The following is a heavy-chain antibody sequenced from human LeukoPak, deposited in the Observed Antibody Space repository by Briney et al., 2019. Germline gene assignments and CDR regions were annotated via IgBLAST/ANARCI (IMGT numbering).Heavy chain of an antibody. CDR2: IYTSGST. J-gene: IGHJ5*02. V-gene: IGHV4-4*07. CDR3: ARELKDCSSTSCYFWFDP. Sequence: PSETLSLTCTVSGGSISSYYWSWIRQPAGKGLEWIGRIYTSGSTNYNPSLKSRVTISVDTSKNQFSLKLSSVTAADTAVYYCARELKDCSSTSCYFWFDPWGQGTLVTVSS. CDR1: GGSISSYY. D-gene: IGHD2-2*01.